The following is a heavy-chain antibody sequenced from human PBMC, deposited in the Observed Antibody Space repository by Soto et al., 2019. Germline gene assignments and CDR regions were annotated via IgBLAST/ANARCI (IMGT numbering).Heavy chain of an antibody. V-gene: IGHV3-11*01. Sequence: QVQLVESGGGLVRPGGSLRLSCAASGFTFSGYYMSWIRQAPGKGLEWVSYISGGGDAIYYPDSVRGRFTISSDNAKNSLYLQMNSLRAEDTAVYYCARDPSPAMVRAVIDYWGQGSLVTVSS. CDR1: GFTFSGYY. D-gene: IGHD3-10*01. CDR3: ARDPSPAMVRAVIDY. CDR2: ISGGGDAI. J-gene: IGHJ4*02.